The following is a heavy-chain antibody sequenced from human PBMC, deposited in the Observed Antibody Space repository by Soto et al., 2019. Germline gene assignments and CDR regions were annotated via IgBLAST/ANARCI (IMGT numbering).Heavy chain of an antibody. CDR3: ARDPDSSGWHVDY. V-gene: IGHV3-48*01. J-gene: IGHJ4*02. Sequence: GGSLRLSCAASGFTFSHHAMNWVRQAPGKGLEWISFISRSSDTLEYADSVKGRFTISRDNARNSLYLKMNSLRAEDTAVYYCARDPDSSGWHVDYWGQGTLVTVS. CDR2: ISRSSDTL. CDR1: GFTFSHHA. D-gene: IGHD6-19*01.